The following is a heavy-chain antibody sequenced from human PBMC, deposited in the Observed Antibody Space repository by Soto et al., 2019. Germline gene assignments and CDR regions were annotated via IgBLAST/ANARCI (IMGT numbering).Heavy chain of an antibody. CDR3: ARAKAPLYISSWYWFDP. CDR2: IYYSGST. Sequence: QVQLQESGPGLVKPSETLSLTCTVSGGSISSYYWSWIRQPPGKGLEWIGYIYYSGSTNYNPSLKRRVTISITTYNTQFSLKLSSVPAADTAVYYCARAKAPLYISSWYWFDPLGQGTLVTVSS. CDR1: GGSISSYY. J-gene: IGHJ5*02. V-gene: IGHV4-59*08. D-gene: IGHD6-13*01.